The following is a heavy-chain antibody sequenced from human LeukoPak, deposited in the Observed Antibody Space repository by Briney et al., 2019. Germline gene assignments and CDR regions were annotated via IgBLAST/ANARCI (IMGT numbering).Heavy chain of an antibody. D-gene: IGHD6-6*01. J-gene: IGHJ4*02. Sequence: ASVKVSCKASGYTFTSYYMHWVRQAPGQGLEWMGIINPSGGSTSYAQRFQGRVTITTDESTSTAYMELSSLRSEDTAVYYCARGRQLGTFDYWGQGTLVTVSS. CDR1: GYTFTSYY. V-gene: IGHV1-46*01. CDR2: INPSGGST. CDR3: ARGRQLGTFDY.